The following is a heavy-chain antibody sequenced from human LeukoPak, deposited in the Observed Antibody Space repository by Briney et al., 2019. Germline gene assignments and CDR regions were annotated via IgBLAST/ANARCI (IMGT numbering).Heavy chain of an antibody. CDR2: ITWSSHSI. CDR3: TRVGYIDEGIDY. CDR1: GFTFDDYD. J-gene: IGHJ4*02. Sequence: GGSLRLSCAASGFTFDDYDMHWVRQAPGKGLEWVSGITWSSHSIAYADSVKGRFTISRDNAKNSLYLQMNSLRAEDTAIYYCTRVGYIDEGIDYWGQGTLVTVSS. D-gene: IGHD5-24*01. V-gene: IGHV3-9*01.